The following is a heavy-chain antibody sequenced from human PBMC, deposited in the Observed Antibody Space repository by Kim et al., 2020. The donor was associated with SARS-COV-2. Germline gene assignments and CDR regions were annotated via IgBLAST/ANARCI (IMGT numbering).Heavy chain of an antibody. J-gene: IGHJ5*02. D-gene: IGHD2-2*01. Sequence: ASVKVSCKASGYTFTSYAMHWVRQAPGQRLEWMGWINAGNGNTKYSQKFQGRVTITRDTSASTAYMELSSLRSEDTAVYYCARLASSSTSLMWGGWFDPWGQGTLVTVSS. CDR3: ARLASSSTSLMWGGWFDP. CDR2: INAGNGNT. V-gene: IGHV1-3*01. CDR1: GYTFTSYA.